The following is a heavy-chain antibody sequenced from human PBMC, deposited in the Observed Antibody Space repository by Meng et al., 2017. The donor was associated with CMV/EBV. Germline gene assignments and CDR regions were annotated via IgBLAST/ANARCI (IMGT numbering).Heavy chain of an antibody. Sequence: GGSLRLSCAASGFTFSSYSMNWVRQAPGKGLEWVSSISSSSSYIYYADSVKGRFTISRDNAKNSLYLQMNSLRAEDTAVYYCARDSAYYDFWSGNPLLDYWGQGTPVTVSS. V-gene: IGHV3-21*01. CDR2: ISSSSSYI. CDR1: GFTFSSYS. CDR3: ARDSAYYDFWSGNPLLDY. J-gene: IGHJ4*02. D-gene: IGHD3-3*01.